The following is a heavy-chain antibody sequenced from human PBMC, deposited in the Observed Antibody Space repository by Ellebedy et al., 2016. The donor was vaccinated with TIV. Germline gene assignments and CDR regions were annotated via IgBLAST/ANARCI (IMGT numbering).Heavy chain of an antibody. J-gene: IGHJ4*02. CDR3: ARDPPSSSTRTWG. CDR1: GVSVGSNY. Sequence: GESLKISXAASGVSVGSNYMRCVRQAPGKGLEWVSLLYSAGSTYYADSVKGRFTISRDSSKNTLYLQMDSLRVEDTAVYYCARDPPSSSTRTWGWGQGTLVTVSS. CDR2: LYSAGST. V-gene: IGHV3-66*01. D-gene: IGHD7-27*01.